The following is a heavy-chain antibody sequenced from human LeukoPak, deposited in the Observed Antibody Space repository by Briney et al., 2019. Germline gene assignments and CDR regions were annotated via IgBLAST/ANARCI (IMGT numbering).Heavy chain of an antibody. J-gene: IGHJ4*02. V-gene: IGHV5-51*01. CDR2: IYPGDSGT. Sequence: GESLKISCKGSGYSFTSYWIGWVRQMPGKGLEWMGIIYPGDSGTRYSPSFQGQVTISADKSISTAYLQWSSLKASDTAMYYCSRHGSSGIYYFDYWGQGTLVTVSS. CDR1: GYSFTSYW. CDR3: SRHGSSGIYYFDY. D-gene: IGHD6-19*01.